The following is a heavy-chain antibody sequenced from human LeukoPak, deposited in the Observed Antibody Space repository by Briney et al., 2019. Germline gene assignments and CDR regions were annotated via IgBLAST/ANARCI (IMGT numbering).Heavy chain of an antibody. J-gene: IGHJ4*02. CDR1: GGSFSGYY. Sequence: PSETLSLTCAVYGGSFSGYYWSWIRQPPGKGLEWIGEINHSGSTNYNPSLKSRVTISVDTSKNQFSLKLSSVTAADTAVYYCARGCDRILLWFGELPDTNFDYWGQGTLVTVPS. CDR3: ARGCDRILLWFGELPDTNFDY. CDR2: INHSGST. D-gene: IGHD3-10*01. V-gene: IGHV4-34*01.